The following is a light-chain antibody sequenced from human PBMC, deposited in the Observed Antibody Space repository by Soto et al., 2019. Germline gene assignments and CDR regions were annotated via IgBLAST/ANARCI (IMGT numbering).Light chain of an antibody. CDR1: SSDVGGYNY. CDR2: DVN. J-gene: IGLJ1*01. V-gene: IGLV2-14*03. Sequence: QSALTQPASVSGSPGQSITISCTGTSSDVGGYNYVSWYQQHPGKAPKLMIYDVNDRPSGVSNRFSGSMSGNTASLTISGLQAEDEADYYCSSYTSSSAGVFGTGTKVTVL. CDR3: SSYTSSSAGV.